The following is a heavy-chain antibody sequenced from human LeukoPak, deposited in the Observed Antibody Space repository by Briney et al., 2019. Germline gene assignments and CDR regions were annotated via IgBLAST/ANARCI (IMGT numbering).Heavy chain of an antibody. D-gene: IGHD2-15*01. Sequence: GGSLRLSCAASGFTVSNNYMNWVRQAPRKGLEWVSVIYSSGSTYYADSVKGRFTISRHNSKNTLYLQMNSLRPEDTAVYYCARLGYCSGGSCSSFDYWGQGTLVTVSS. CDR3: ARLGYCSGGSCSSFDY. CDR1: GFTVSNNY. J-gene: IGHJ4*02. V-gene: IGHV3-53*04. CDR2: IYSSGST.